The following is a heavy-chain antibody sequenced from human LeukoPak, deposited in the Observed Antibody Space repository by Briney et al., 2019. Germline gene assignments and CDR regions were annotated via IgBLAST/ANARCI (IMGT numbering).Heavy chain of an antibody. Sequence: SETLSLTCIVSAGSINNYYWNWVRQPPGKGLEWVGYIYYTGSTNYNPSLESRVTISLDTSKDQFSLKLSSVTAADTAVYYCVRRNTRYYFDYWGQGTLVTVSS. D-gene: IGHD1-14*01. V-gene: IGHV4-59*12. CDR1: AGSINNYY. J-gene: IGHJ4*02. CDR3: VRRNTRYYFDY. CDR2: IYYTGST.